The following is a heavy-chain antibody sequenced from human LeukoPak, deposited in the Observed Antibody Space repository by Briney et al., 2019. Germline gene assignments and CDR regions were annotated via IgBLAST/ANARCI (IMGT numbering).Heavy chain of an antibody. V-gene: IGHV4-30-2*01. CDR2: IYHSGST. CDR1: GGSISSGGYS. Sequence: SETLSLTCAVSGGSISSGGYSWSWIRQPPGKGLEWIGYIYHSGSTYYNPSLKSRVTISVDRSKNQFSLKLSSVTAADTAVYYCASWGGYYDSSGYYDYWGQGTLVTVSS. CDR3: ASWGGYYDSSGYYDY. D-gene: IGHD3-22*01. J-gene: IGHJ4*02.